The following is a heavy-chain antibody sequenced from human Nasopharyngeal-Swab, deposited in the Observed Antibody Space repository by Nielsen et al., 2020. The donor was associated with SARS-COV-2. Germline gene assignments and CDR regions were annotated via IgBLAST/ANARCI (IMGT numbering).Heavy chain of an antibody. CDR2: ISDDDGTT. CDR3: AKDQEESYYDFWSGYYTFDY. J-gene: IGHJ4*02. CDR1: GFSFSSYA. V-gene: IGHV3-23*01. D-gene: IGHD3-3*01. Sequence: GGSLRLSCAASGFSFSSYAMSWVRQAPGKGLEWVSTISDDDGTTYYADSVKGRFTISRDNSKNTLYLQMNSLRAEDTAIYYCAKDQEESYYDFWSGYYTFDYWGQGTLVTVSS.